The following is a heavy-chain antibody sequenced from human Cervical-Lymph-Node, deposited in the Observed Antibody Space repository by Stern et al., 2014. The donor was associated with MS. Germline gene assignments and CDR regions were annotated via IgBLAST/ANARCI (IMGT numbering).Heavy chain of an antibody. J-gene: IGHJ4*02. V-gene: IGHV4-59*08. Sequence: VQLVESGPGLVKPSETLSLTCAVSGGSISSRYWGWIRQPPGKGLEWIGLISHSGDTKYKPSLKSRVTIPLNTPKNQFSLKVPSVPAADTAVYYCARLSTAVDFWGQGTLVTVSS. CDR1: GGSISSRY. CDR2: ISHSGDT. CDR3: ARLSTAVDF.